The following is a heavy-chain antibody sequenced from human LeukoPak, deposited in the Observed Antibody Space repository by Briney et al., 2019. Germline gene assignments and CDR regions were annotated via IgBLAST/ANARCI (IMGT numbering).Heavy chain of an antibody. CDR1: GFTFSTYA. V-gene: IGHV3-23*01. J-gene: IGHJ4*02. D-gene: IGHD3-22*01. CDR2: IGGRSGST. CDR3: AKRGVVIRVILVGFHKEAYYFDS. Sequence: GGSLRLSCAASGFTFSTYAMSWVRQAPGKGREWVSAIGGRSGSTNYADSVKGRFTISRDNPQNPLYLQMNSLRAEDTAVYFCAKRGVVIRVILVGFHKEAYYFDSWGQGALVTVSS.